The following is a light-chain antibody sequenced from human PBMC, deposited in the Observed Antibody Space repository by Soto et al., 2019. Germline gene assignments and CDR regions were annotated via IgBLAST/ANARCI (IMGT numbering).Light chain of an antibody. CDR2: AAS. J-gene: IGKJ1*01. CDR1: QSISSY. V-gene: IGKV1-39*01. CDR3: QQSYSTPRT. Sequence: DIQMTQSPSSLSASVGVRVTITCRASQSISSYFNWYQQKTGKDPKLLIYAASSLQSGVPSRVSGIGSGTDVTLTISSRQREEFATYYCQQSYSTPRTFGKVNKV.